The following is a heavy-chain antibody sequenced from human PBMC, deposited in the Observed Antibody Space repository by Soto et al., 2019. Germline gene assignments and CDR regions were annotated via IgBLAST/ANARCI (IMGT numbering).Heavy chain of an antibody. CDR2: VSGGSGST. CDR1: GFTISTYG. V-gene: IGHV3-23*01. Sequence: EVQLLESGGGLVQPGGSPRLSCAASGFTISTYGVTWVRQAPGKGLEWVAGVSGGSGSTHYADSVKGRFTITSDNSHNTAYLQMNSLRVEDTAVYYCAKWNGYGDYWGQGTLVTVSS. D-gene: IGHD1-1*01. J-gene: IGHJ4*02. CDR3: AKWNGYGDY.